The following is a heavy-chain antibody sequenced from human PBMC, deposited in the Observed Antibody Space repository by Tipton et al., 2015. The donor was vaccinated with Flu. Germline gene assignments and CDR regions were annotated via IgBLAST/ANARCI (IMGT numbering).Heavy chain of an antibody. CDR1: GGSISSGSYY. V-gene: IGHV4-61*02. Sequence: TLSLTCAVSGGSISSGSYYWSWIRQPAGKGLEWIGRIYTSGSTNYNPSLKSRVTISVDTSKNQFSLKLRSVTAADTAVYYCARRDYSNYVSDPKSWFDPWGQGILVTVSS. CDR2: IYTSGST. CDR3: ARRDYSNYVSDPKSWFDP. J-gene: IGHJ5*02. D-gene: IGHD4-11*01.